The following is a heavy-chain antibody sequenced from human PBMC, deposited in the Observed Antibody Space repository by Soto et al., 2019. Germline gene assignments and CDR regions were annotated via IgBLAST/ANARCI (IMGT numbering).Heavy chain of an antibody. V-gene: IGHV4-59*11. CDR2: IYFTGYT. Sequence: QVQLQESGPGLVKPSETLSLTCTVSGGSLSSHYWSWIRQSPGKGLEWIGYIYFTGYTNYNPSLKNRVTISVDTSSSQFSLSLNSVTAADTAVYYCATVAMTSPKVFDYWGQGPLVSVSS. D-gene: IGHD2-15*01. CDR3: ATVAMTSPKVFDY. J-gene: IGHJ4*02. CDR1: GGSLSSHY.